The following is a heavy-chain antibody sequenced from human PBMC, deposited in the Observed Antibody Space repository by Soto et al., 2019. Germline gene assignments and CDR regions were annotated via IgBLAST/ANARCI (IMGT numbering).Heavy chain of an antibody. Sequence: PGGSLRLSCAASGFTVSSNYMSWVRQAPGRGQEWVSVIYSGGSTYYADSVKDRLTISRDNSKNTLYLQINSLRAEGTAVYYSKRAGSREYYGMDVWGQRTMVTVAS. J-gene: IGHJ6*02. CDR3: KRAGSREYYGMDV. D-gene: IGHD6-25*01. CDR1: GFTVSSNY. V-gene: IGHV3-53*01. CDR2: IYSGGST.